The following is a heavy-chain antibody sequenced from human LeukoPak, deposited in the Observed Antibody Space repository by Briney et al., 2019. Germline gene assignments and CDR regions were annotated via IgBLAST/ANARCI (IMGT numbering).Heavy chain of an antibody. CDR2: IKSKTDGGTT. CDR1: GFTFSSYA. CDR3: STDPGEYSRST. J-gene: IGHJ5*02. D-gene: IGHD6-6*01. V-gene: IGHV3-15*01. Sequence: PGGSLRLSCAASGFTFSSYAMSWVRQAPGKGLEWVGRIKSKTDGGTTDYAAPVKGRFTISRDDSKNTLYLQMNSLKIEDTAVYYCSTDPGEYSRSTWGQGTLVTVSS.